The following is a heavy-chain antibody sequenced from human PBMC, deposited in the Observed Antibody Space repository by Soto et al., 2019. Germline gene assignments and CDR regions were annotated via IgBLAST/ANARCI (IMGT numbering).Heavy chain of an antibody. CDR3: ARGQEGIVATH. V-gene: IGHV4-34*01. CDR1: GGSLTGYY. CDR2: VKDGGST. Sequence: QVQLQQWGAGLLKPSATLSLTCTVNGGSLTGYYWSWIRQPPGKGLEWIGEVKDGGSTNYSPSLRGRGSISADTSKNPFSLRLNSVTAADTAVYFCARGQEGIVATHWDQGALVTVSS. D-gene: IGHD5-12*01. J-gene: IGHJ4*02.